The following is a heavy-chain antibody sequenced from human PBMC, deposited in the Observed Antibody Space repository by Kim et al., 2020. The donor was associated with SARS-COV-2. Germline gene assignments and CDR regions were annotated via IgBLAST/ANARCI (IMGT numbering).Heavy chain of an antibody. CDR3: GRSTMRAYDI. Sequence: SQKRYVDSVKGRRTISRDNAENSLYLQMNNVRADDTATYYCGRSTMRAYDIWGQGTTVTISS. CDR2: SQK. J-gene: IGHJ3*02. D-gene: IGHD1-1*01. V-gene: IGHV3-7*03.